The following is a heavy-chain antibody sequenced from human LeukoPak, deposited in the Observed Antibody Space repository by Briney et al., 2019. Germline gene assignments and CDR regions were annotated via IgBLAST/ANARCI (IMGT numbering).Heavy chain of an antibody. Sequence: SETLSLTCTVSGGSISSSSYYWGWIRQPPGEGLEWIGSIYYSGNTYNNPSLKSRVTMSVDTSKNQFSLRLSSVTAAGTAVYYCARTYYVWGTYRSNWFDPWGQGTLVTVSS. CDR3: ARTYYVWGTYRSNWFDP. CDR2: IYYSGNT. CDR1: GGSISSSSYY. V-gene: IGHV4-39*01. D-gene: IGHD3-16*02. J-gene: IGHJ5*02.